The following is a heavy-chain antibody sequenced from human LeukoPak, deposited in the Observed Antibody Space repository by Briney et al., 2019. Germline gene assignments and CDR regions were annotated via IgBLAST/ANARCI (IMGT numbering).Heavy chain of an antibody. CDR2: IGSSSSSI. V-gene: IGHV3-21*01. D-gene: IGHD6-25*01. CDR3: ARVSSEAFDY. Sequence: GGSLRLSCAASGFTFSSYSINWVRQAPGKGLEWVSSIGSSSSSIYYADSVKGRFTTSRDNAKNSLYLQMNSLRADDTAVYYCARVSSEAFDYWGQGTLVTVSS. CDR1: GFTFSSYS. J-gene: IGHJ4*02.